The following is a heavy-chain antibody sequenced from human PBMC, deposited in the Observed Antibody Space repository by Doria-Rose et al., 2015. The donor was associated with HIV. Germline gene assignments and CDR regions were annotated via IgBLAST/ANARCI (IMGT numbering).Heavy chain of an antibody. CDR1: GDSISSGDSF. V-gene: IGHV4-30-4*01. CDR2: ISSSGTT. Sequence: QVQLQESGPGLVRPSQTLSLTCTVSGDSISSGDSFWSWIRQPPGKGPEWIGYISSSGTTYYYPSLRVRLTISLDASKNQFSLNLNSVTAADTAVYYCARARNYGFPHFFDFWGQGTLVTVSS. J-gene: IGHJ4*02. CDR3: ARARNYGFPHFFDF. D-gene: IGHD3-10*01.